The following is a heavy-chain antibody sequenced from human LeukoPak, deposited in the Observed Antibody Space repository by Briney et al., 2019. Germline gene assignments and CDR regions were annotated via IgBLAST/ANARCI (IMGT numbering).Heavy chain of an antibody. J-gene: IGHJ6*02. CDR3: AKDGDYDFYYYGMDV. CDR1: GFTLDDYA. Sequence: GGSLRLSCAASGFTLDDYAMHWVRQAPGKGLEWVSAISGSGGSTYYADSVKGRFTISRDNSKNTLYLQMNSLRAEDTAVYYCAKDGDYDFYYYGMDVWGQGTTVTVSS. V-gene: IGHV3-23*01. CDR2: ISGSGGST. D-gene: IGHD3-3*01.